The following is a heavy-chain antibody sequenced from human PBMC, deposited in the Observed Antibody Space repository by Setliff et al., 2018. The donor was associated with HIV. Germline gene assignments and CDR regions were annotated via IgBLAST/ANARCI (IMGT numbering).Heavy chain of an antibody. CDR2: VNHKGVA. V-gene: IGHV4-34*01. J-gene: IGHJ4*02. CDR1: GGSFSGYY. Sequence: SETLSLTCAVYGGSFSGYYWTWIRQSPGRGLEWIGEVNHKGVANYSPSLMRRATISADTSKNQFSLRLSSVTAADTALYFCTRAQIAAPRPFDYWGQGTLVTVSS. D-gene: IGHD2-21*01. CDR3: TRAQIAAPRPFDY.